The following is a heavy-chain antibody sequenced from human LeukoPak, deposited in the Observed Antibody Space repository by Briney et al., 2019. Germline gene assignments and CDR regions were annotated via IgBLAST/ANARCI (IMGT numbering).Heavy chain of an antibody. V-gene: IGHV4-4*02. CDR2: IYHSGST. CDR1: GGSISSSNW. J-gene: IGHJ4*02. CDR3: ARVAAAGTVDY. Sequence: PSETLSLTCAVSGGSISSSNWWSWVRPPPGKGLEWIGEIYHSGSTNYNPSVKSRVTISGEKAKNKFSLKLSSVTAADTAVYYCARVAAAGTVDYWGQGTLVTVSS. D-gene: IGHD6-13*01.